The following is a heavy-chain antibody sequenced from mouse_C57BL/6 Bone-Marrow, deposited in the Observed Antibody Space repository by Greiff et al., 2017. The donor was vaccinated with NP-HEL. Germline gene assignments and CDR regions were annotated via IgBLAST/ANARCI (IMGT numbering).Heavy chain of an antibody. CDR2: INPSTGGT. D-gene: IGHD5-1*01. V-gene: IGHV1-42*01. Sequence: VQLKESGPELVKPGASVKISCKASGYSFTGYYMNWVKQSPEKSLEWIGEINPSTGGTTYNQKFKAKATLTVDKSSSTAYMQLKSLTSEDSAVYYCARGEVPIYWYFDVWGTGPTVTVSS. J-gene: IGHJ1*03. CDR3: ARGEVPIYWYFDV. CDR1: GYSFTGYY.